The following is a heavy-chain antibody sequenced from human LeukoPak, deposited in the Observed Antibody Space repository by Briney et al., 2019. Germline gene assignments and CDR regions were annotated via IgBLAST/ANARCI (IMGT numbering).Heavy chain of an antibody. V-gene: IGHV4-39*01. CDR1: GGSISSRTYY. J-gene: IGHJ6*02. Sequence: SETLSLTCTVSGGSISSRTYYWGWIRQPPGKGLEWIGTIDYSENTYYNPSLKSRVTISVGTSKNQFSLRLSSVTAADTAVYYCARRLRITMIRGENYYGMDLWGQGTTVTVSS. CDR2: IDYSENT. D-gene: IGHD3-10*01. CDR3: ARRLRITMIRGENYYGMDL.